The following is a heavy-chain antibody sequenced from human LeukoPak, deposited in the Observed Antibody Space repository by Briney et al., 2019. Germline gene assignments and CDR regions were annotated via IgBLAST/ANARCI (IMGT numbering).Heavy chain of an antibody. D-gene: IGHD1-26*01. CDR3: ARGPVGPTIPFYY. V-gene: IGHV4-59*01. CDR2: IYYSGST. CDR1: GGSISSYY. Sequence: SETLSLTCTVSGGSISSYYWSWIRQPPGEGLEWIGYIYYSGSTNYNPSLKSRVTMSVDTSKNQFSLKLSSVTAADTAVYYCARGPVGPTIPFYYWGQGTLVTVSS. J-gene: IGHJ4*02.